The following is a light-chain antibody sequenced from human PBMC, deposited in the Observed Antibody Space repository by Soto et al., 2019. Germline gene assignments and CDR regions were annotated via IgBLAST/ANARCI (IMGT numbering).Light chain of an antibody. CDR2: TGS. J-gene: IGKJ4*01. CDR1: QGISNW. CDR3: QQANSFPLT. V-gene: IGKV1-12*01. Sequence: DIQMTQSPSSVSASAGDRVSITCRASQGISNWLAWYQQKPGRAPKLLIYTGSSLQSGVPSRFSGTGSGTDFTLTISSLQPEDVATYYCQQANSFPLTFGGGTQVEIK.